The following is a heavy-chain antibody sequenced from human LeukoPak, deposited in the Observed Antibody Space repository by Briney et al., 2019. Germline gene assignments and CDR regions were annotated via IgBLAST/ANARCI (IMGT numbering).Heavy chain of an antibody. V-gene: IGHV3-30*02. J-gene: IGHJ5*02. CDR1: GFTFSTYV. CDR2: IWFDGSSK. Sequence: PGGSLRLSCAASGFTFSTYVMQWVRQAPGKGLEWLSFIWFDGSSKHYADSVKGRFIISRDNSKSTLYLEMNSLRPEDTGVYYCGKDLPPTLMIAWGQGTLVTVSS. CDR3: GKDLPPTLMIA. D-gene: IGHD3-22*01.